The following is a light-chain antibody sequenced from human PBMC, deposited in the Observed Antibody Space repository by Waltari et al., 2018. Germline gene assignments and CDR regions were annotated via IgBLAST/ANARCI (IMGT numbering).Light chain of an antibody. CDR1: NIGSRS. J-gene: IGLJ2*01. Sequence: YVLTQPPSVSVAPGQTARITCDINNIGSRSVHWCQQRPGQAPVTVIHYDTDRPSGIRARLSGSNSGDTATLTISRVEAGDEADYYCQVWDSSRAHVIFGGGTRLTVL. CDR3: QVWDSSRAHVI. CDR2: YDT. V-gene: IGLV3-21*04.